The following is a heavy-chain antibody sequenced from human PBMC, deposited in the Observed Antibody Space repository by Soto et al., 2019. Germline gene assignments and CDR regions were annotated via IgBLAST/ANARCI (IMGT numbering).Heavy chain of an antibody. CDR3: ARDPWANVTLFGMDV. CDR1: GGTFSSYA. CDR2: IIPIFGTA. J-gene: IGHJ6*02. D-gene: IGHD3-16*01. Sequence: QVQLVQSGAEVKKPGSSVKVSCKASGGTFSSYAISWVRQAPGQGLEWMGGIIPIFGTANYAQKFQGRVTITADESTSKAYKGLSSLRSEDTAVYYCARDPWANVTLFGMDVWGQGATVTVSS. V-gene: IGHV1-69*01.